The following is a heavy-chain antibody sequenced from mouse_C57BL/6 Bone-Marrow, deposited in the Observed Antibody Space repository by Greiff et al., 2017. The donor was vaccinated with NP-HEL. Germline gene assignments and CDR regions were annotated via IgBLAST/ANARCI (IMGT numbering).Heavy chain of an antibody. Sequence: EVKLVESGPGLVKPSQSLSLSCSVTGYSFTSGYYWNLIRTSPGNKLEWVGYVSYDGSTNYNASLKNRIPLTRDTSENQFDLKWNSVTTEDTATYYCARDGAMDYWCQRTSVTVSS. V-gene: IGHV3-6*01. J-gene: IGHJ4*01. CDR3: ARDGAMDY. CDR2: VSYDGST. CDR1: GYSFTSGYY.